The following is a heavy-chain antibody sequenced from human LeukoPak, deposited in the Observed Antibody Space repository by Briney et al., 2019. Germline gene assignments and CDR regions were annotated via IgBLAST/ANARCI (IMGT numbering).Heavy chain of an antibody. J-gene: IGHJ4*02. CDR2: FYYSGST. D-gene: IGHD3-10*01. V-gene: IGHV4-61*01. CDR3: ARRRYFGSGTYDH. CDR1: GGSVSSGRYY. Sequence: SETLSLTCTVSGGSVSSGRYYWSWIRQPPGKGLEWIGYFYYSGSTNCNPSLKTRVTISVDTSKNQFSLKLTSVTAADTAVYFCARRRYFGSGTYDHWGQGTLVTVSS.